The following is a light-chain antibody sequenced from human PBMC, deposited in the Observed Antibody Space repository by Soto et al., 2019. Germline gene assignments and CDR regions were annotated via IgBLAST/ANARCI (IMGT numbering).Light chain of an antibody. V-gene: IGKV3-15*01. CDR3: HQYNNWRT. CDR2: GAS. CDR1: QSVSTN. Sequence: EVGLTQSPATLSVSPGERATLSCRASQSVSTNLAWYQQRPGQAPRLLIYGASARATGIPARFSGSGAGTEFTLTISSLQSEDFAVYYCHQYNNWRTFGQGTRLEIK. J-gene: IGKJ5*01.